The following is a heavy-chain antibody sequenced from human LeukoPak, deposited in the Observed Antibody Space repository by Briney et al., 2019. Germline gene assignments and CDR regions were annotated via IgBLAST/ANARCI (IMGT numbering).Heavy chain of an antibody. CDR1: GFTFSSYA. D-gene: IGHD5-18*01. CDR3: ATIQLWSLYYYGMDV. CDR2: ISGSGGST. Sequence: GGSLRLSCAASGFTFSSYAMSWVRQAPGKGLEWVSAISGSGGSTYYADSVKGRFTISRDNSKNTLYLQMNSLRAEDTAVYYCATIQLWSLYYYGMDVWGQGTTVTVSS. J-gene: IGHJ6*02. V-gene: IGHV3-23*01.